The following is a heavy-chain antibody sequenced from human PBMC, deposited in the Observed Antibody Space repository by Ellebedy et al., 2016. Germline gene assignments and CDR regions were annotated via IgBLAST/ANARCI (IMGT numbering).Heavy chain of an antibody. CDR3: AKGAIWFGAFGMDV. CDR2: MNPNSGYT. CDR1: GYNFITYD. D-gene: IGHD3-10*01. J-gene: IGHJ6*02. Sequence: ASVKVSCKASGYNFITYDINWVRQAPGQGLEWMGWMNPNSGYTAYAQKFQGRLTMTRSTSISTAYMELSGLRSDDTAVYYCAKGAIWFGAFGMDVWGHGTTVTVSS. V-gene: IGHV1-8*01.